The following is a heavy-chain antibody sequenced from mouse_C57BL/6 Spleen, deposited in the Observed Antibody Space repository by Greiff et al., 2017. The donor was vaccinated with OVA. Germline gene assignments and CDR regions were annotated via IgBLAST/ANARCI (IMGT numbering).Heavy chain of an antibody. Sequence: VQLQQPGTELVKPGASVKLSCKASGYTFTSYWMHWVKQRPGQGLECIGNINPSNGGTNYNEKVKSKATLTVDKASSTAYMQLSSLTSEDSAVYYCARVGRGGYWGQGTTLTVSS. J-gene: IGHJ2*01. CDR1: GYTFTSYW. V-gene: IGHV1-53*01. D-gene: IGHD4-1*01. CDR3: ARVGRGGY. CDR2: INPSNGGT.